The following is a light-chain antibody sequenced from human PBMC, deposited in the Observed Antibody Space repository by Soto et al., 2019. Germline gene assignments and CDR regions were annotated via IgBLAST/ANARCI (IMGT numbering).Light chain of an antibody. Sequence: QSVLTQPRSVCGSPGQALTISCTGNSSDVGGYNYVSWYKQYPGKVPKLMIYDVTKRPSGVPDRFSGSKSGNTASLTISGLQAEDEADYYCCSHAGSYAYVFGTGTKVTVL. CDR3: CSHAGSYAYV. J-gene: IGLJ1*01. CDR1: SSDVGGYNY. V-gene: IGLV2-11*01. CDR2: DVT.